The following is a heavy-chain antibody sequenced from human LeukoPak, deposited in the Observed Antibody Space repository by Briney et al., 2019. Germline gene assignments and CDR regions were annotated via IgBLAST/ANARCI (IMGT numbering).Heavy chain of an antibody. V-gene: IGHV1-18*01. CDR1: GYTLTSYG. J-gene: IGHJ6*02. CDR3: ERARRVYSIPQTGKWFGEWNHYGMGV. D-gene: IGHD3-10*01. CDR2: ISAYNGNT. Sequence: GASVKVSCKASGYTLTSYGISWVRQALGQGLEWMGWISAYNGNTNYAQKLQGRVTMTTDTSTSTAYMELRSLRSDDAAVYYCERARRVYSIPQTGKWFGEWNHYGMGVWGQGTTVTVSS.